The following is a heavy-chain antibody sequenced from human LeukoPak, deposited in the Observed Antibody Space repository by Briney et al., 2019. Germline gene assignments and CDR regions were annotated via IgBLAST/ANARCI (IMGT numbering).Heavy chain of an antibody. CDR1: GYTFTGYY. D-gene: IGHD2-21*02. J-gene: IGHJ4*02. V-gene: IGHV1-2*06. Sequence: ASVKVSCKASGYTFTGYYMHWVRQAPGQGLEWMGRINPNSGGTNYAQKFQGRVTITRDTSISTAYMELSRLRSDDTAVYYCARTSYCGGDCYSGFGYWGQGTLVTVSS. CDR3: ARTSYCGGDCYSGFGY. CDR2: INPNSGGT.